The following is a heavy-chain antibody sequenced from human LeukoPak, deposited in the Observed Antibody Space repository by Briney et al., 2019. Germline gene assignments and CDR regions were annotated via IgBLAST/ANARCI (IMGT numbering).Heavy chain of an antibody. V-gene: IGHV4-61*02. D-gene: IGHD3-10*01. CDR3: ARARFGELLNFDY. Sequence: SETLSLTCTVSGGSISSGSYYWSWIRQPAGKGLEWIGRIYTSGSTNYNPSLKSRVTISVGTSKNQFSLKLSSVTAADTAVYYCARARFGELLNFDYWGQGTLVTVSS. CDR1: GGSISSGSYY. J-gene: IGHJ4*02. CDR2: IYTSGST.